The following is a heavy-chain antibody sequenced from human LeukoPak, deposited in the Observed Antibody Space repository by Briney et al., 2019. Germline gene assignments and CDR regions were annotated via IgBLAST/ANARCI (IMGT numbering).Heavy chain of an antibody. J-gene: IGHJ2*01. CDR1: GGSISSYY. D-gene: IGHD4-17*01. CDR2: IYTSGST. CDR3: ARDRDYVTPYWYFDL. Sequence: SETLSLTCTVSGGSISSYYWSWIRQPAGKGLEWIGRIYTSGSTNYNPSLKSRVTMSVDTSKNQFSLKLSSVTAADTAVYYCARDRDYVTPYWYFDLWGRGTLSLSPQ. V-gene: IGHV4-4*07.